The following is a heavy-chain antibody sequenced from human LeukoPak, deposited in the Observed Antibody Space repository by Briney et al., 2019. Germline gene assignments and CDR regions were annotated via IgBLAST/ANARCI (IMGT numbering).Heavy chain of an antibody. D-gene: IGHD5-24*01. CDR1: GFTFSSYG. J-gene: IGHJ4*02. Sequence: GGTLRLSCAASGFTFSSYGMSWVRQAPGKGLEWVSAISGSGGSTYYADSVKGRFTISRDNAKNSLYLQMNSLRAEDTAVYYCARVGRWLQGFDYWGQGTLVTVSS. CDR2: ISGSGGST. V-gene: IGHV3-23*01. CDR3: ARVGRWLQGFDY.